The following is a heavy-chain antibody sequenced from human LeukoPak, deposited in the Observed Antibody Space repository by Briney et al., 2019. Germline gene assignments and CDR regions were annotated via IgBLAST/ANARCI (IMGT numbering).Heavy chain of an antibody. V-gene: IGHV1-46*01. Sequence: GASVKISCKASGYTFTSHWMHWVRQAPGQGLEWMAIIDARSGITSYAQNFQDRVTLTRDTSTSTVYMEVSSLRSEDTAIYYCARDHSLEDRTWWFDPWGQGTLVIVSS. CDR3: ARDHSLEDRTWWFDP. CDR2: IDARSGIT. CDR1: GYTFTSHW. D-gene: IGHD2-15*01. J-gene: IGHJ5*02.